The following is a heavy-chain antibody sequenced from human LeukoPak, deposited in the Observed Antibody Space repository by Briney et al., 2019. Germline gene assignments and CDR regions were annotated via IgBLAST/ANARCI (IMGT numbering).Heavy chain of an antibody. CDR2: IIPIFGTA. Sequence: SVKVSCKASGGTFSSYAISWVRQAPGQGLEWMGGIIPIFGTANYAQKFQGRVTITADESTSTAYMELSSLRSEDTAVYYCARVQVGGYWFDPWGQGTLVTVSS. V-gene: IGHV1-69*13. D-gene: IGHD3-10*01. CDR1: GGTFSSYA. CDR3: ARVQVGGYWFDP. J-gene: IGHJ5*02.